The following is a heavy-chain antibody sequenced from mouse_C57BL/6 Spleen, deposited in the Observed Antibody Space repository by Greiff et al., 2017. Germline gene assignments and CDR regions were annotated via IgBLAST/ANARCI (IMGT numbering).Heavy chain of an antibody. CDR3: AKADGYSYAMDY. D-gene: IGHD2-3*01. J-gene: IGHJ4*01. Sequence: KQRPGQGLEWIGNIYPSDSETHYNQKFKDKATLTVDKSSSTAYMQLSSLTSEDSAVYYCAKADGYSYAMDYWGQGTSVTVSS. V-gene: IGHV1-61*01. CDR2: IYPSDSET.